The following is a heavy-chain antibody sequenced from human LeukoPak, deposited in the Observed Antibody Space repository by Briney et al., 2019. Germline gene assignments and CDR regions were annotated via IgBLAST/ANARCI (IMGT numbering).Heavy chain of an antibody. CDR3: ARATIVRAFDFDY. D-gene: IGHD1-26*01. CDR1: GFTFSSYA. V-gene: IGHV3-30*01. Sequence: GRPLRLSCAASGFTFSSYAMHWVRQAPGKGLEWVAVISYDGSNKYYADSVKGRFTISRDNSKNTLYLQMNSLRAEDTAVYYCARATIVRAFDFDYWGQGTLVTVSS. J-gene: IGHJ4*02. CDR2: ISYDGSNK.